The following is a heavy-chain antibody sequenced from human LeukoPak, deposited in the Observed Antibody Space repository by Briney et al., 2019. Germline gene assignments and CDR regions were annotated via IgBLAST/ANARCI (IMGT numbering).Heavy chain of an antibody. V-gene: IGHV3-23*01. CDR2: ISGSGGST. J-gene: IGHJ6*03. D-gene: IGHD2-15*01. Sequence: GGSLRLSCAASGFTFSSYAMSWVRQAPGKGLEWVSAISGSGGSTYYADSVKGRFTISRDNSKNTLYLQMNSLRAEDTAVYYCAKGGGSSSPPYYYYYYMDVWGKGTTVTVSS. CDR1: GFTFSSYA. CDR3: AKGGGSSSPPYYYYYYMDV.